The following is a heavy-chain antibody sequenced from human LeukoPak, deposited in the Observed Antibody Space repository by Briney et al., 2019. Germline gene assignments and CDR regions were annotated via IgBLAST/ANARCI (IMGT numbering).Heavy chain of an antibody. CDR1: GFTFSDYW. D-gene: IGHD1-26*01. J-gene: IGHJ4*02. Sequence: GGSLRLSCVASGFTFSDYWMTWVRQVPGKGLEWVANVGRDGSEKNYVDSVKGRFTVSRDNAQKSLYLEMNSLRVGDTALYYCAKVGAWELQRVFENWGQGTLVTVSS. CDR3: AKVGAWELQRVFEN. V-gene: IGHV3-7*01. CDR2: VGRDGSEK.